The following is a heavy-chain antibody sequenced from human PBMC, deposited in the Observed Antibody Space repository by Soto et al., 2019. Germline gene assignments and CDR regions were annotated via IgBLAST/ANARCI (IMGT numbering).Heavy chain of an antibody. CDR3: AKEGEPFDYPRWFDP. CDR1: GFTFHDYA. Sequence: EVQLVESGGGLVQPGRSLRLSCAASGFTFHDYAMHWVRQAPGKGLEWVSGISRNSGSIGYADSMKGRFTISRDNAKNSLYLQMNSLRAEDTALYYCAKEGEPFDYPRWFDPWGQGTLVTVSS. J-gene: IGHJ5*02. CDR2: ISRNSGSI. V-gene: IGHV3-9*01. D-gene: IGHD3-9*01.